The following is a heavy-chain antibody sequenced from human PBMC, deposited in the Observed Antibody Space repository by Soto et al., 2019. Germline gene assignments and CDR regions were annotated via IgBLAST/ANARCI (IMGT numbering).Heavy chain of an antibody. V-gene: IGHV4-30-4*01. CDR2: IYYSGST. Sequence: RSLTCTVSGGSISSGDYYWSWIRQPPGKGLEWIGYIYYSGSTYYNPSLKSRVTISVDTSKNQFSLKLSSVTAADTAVYYCAISRITMIVVVPFYGMDVWGQGTLVTVSS. CDR3: AISRITMIVVVPFYGMDV. J-gene: IGHJ6*02. D-gene: IGHD3-22*01. CDR1: GGSISSGDYY.